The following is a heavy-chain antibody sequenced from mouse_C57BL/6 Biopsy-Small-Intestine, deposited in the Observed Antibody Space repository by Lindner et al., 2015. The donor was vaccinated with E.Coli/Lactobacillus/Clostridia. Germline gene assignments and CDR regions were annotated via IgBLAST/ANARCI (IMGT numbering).Heavy chain of an antibody. CDR2: ISADSGNA. J-gene: IGHJ4*01. CDR1: DYMFSSHG. CDR3: ARYREGYCTSTSCYRGFVD. Sequence: SVKVSCKASDYMFSSHGLTWVRQAPGQGLQWMGWISADSGNAEYVQNFQGRVTMTTDTSTSTVYMELRSLRSDDTAVYYCARYREGYCTSTSCYRGFVDWGQGTLVTVSS. D-gene: IGHD2-10*02. V-gene: IGHV1S134*01.